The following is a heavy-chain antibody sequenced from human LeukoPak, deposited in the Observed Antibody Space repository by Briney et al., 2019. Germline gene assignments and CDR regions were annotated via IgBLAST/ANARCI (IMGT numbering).Heavy chain of an antibody. J-gene: IGHJ4*02. Sequence: PSETLSLTCAVYGGSFSGYYLSWIRQPPGKGLEWIGEINHSGSTNYNPSLKSRVTISVDTSKNQFSLKLSSVTAADTAGYYCARNTYYYDSSGYYYYLDYWGKGTLVTVSS. CDR1: GGSFSGYY. V-gene: IGHV4-34*01. CDR2: INHSGST. D-gene: IGHD3-22*01. CDR3: ARNTYYYDSSGYYYYLDY.